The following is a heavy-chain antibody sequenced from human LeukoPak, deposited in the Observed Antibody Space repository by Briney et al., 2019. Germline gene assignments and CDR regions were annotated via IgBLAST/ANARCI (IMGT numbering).Heavy chain of an antibody. V-gene: IGHV3-53*01. CDR2: SGSGGDT. Sequence: GGSLRLSCAASGFTVSSNYMSWVRQAPGKGLEWVSISGSGGDTYYADSVKGRFTISRDNSKNTLYLQMSSLRAEDTAVYFCAKSLSAWMKLDYWGQGILVTVSS. D-gene: IGHD5-12*01. CDR3: AKSLSAWMKLDY. CDR1: GFTVSSNY. J-gene: IGHJ4*02.